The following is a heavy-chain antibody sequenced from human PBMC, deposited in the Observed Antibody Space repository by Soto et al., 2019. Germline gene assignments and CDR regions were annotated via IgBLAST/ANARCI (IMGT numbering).Heavy chain of an antibody. CDR1: GFTCSSYS. V-gene: IGHV3-48*01. CDR2: ISSSSSTI. Sequence: EVQLVESGGGLIQPGGSLRLSCAASGFTCSSYSMNWVRQAPGKGLEWVSYISSSSSTIYYADSVKGRFTISRDNAKNSLYLQMNSLRAEDTAVYYCARAGLWFGELSSSDYWGQGTLVPVSS. D-gene: IGHD3-10*01. CDR3: ARAGLWFGELSSSDY. J-gene: IGHJ4*02.